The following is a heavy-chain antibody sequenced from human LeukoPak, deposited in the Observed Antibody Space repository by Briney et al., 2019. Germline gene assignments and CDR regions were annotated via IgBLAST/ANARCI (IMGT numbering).Heavy chain of an antibody. D-gene: IGHD6-13*01. Sequence: SETLSLTCTVSGGSISSSSYYWGWIRQPPGKGLEWIGSIYYSGSTYYNPSLKSRATISVDTSKNQFSLKLSSVTAADTAVYYCARNPRDSSSSPDPGETDYWGQGTLVTVSS. CDR3: ARNPRDSSSSPDPGETDY. CDR2: IYYSGST. V-gene: IGHV4-39*07. J-gene: IGHJ4*02. CDR1: GGSISSSSYY.